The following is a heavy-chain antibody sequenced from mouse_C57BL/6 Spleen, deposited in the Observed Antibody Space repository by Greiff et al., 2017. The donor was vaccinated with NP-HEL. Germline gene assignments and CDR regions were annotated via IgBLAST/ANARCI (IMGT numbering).Heavy chain of an antibody. Sequence: VQLQQSGPELVKPGASVKISCKASGYAFSSSWMNWVKQRPGKGLEWIGRIYPGDGDTNYNGKFKGKATLTADKSSSTAYMQLSSLTSEDSAVYFWGRWRGRDAMDYWGKGTSVTVSS. D-gene: IGHD3-3*01. CDR3: GRWRGRDAMDY. J-gene: IGHJ4*01. CDR1: GYAFSSSW. V-gene: IGHV1-82*01. CDR2: IYPGDGDT.